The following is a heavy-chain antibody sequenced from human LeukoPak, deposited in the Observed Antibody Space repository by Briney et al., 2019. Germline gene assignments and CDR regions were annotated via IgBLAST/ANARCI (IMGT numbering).Heavy chain of an antibody. D-gene: IGHD5-18*01. CDR1: GYSFTNYW. J-gene: IGHJ3*02. CDR3: ARPGGYSWIDAFEI. V-gene: IGHV5-51*01. Sequence: GESLKISCKGSGYSFTNYWIAWVRQMPGKGLEWMGIIYFSDSDTRYSPSFQGQVTISADKSINTDYLQWSSLKASDTAMYYCARPGGYSWIDAFEIWGQGTMVTVSS. CDR2: IYFSDSDT.